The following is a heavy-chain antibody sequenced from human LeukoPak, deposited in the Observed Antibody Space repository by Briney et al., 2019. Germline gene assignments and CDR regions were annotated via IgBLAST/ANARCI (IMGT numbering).Heavy chain of an antibody. J-gene: IGHJ4*02. CDR3: ARAREAEAIDY. Sequence: SETLSLTCTVSGGSISSSSYYWGWIRQPPGKGLEWIGTIYSSGSTYYNPSLKSRVTMSVDTSKNQFSLKLSSVTAADTAVYYCARAREAEAIDYWGQGTLVTVSS. CDR1: GGSISSSSYY. CDR2: IYSSGST. D-gene: IGHD6-25*01. V-gene: IGHV4-39*07.